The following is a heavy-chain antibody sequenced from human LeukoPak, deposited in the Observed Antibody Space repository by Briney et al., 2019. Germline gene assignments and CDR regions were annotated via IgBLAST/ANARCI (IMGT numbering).Heavy chain of an antibody. V-gene: IGHV4-59*01. D-gene: IGHD6-13*01. CDR3: ARTGAAGLDY. CDR2: IYYSRST. J-gene: IGHJ4*02. CDR1: GGSISSYY. Sequence: SETLSLTCTVSGGSISSYYWSWIRQPPGKGLEWIGYIYYSRSTNYNPSLKSRVTISVDTSKNQFSLKLSSVTAADTAVYYCARTGAAGLDYWGQGTLVTVSS.